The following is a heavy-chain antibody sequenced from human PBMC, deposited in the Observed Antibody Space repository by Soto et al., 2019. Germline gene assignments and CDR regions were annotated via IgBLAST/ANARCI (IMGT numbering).Heavy chain of an antibody. CDR3: AKWGGALPWYYAFWSGENWFDP. Sequence: EVQLLESGGGLVQPGGSLRLSCAASGFTFSSYAMSWVRQAPGKGLEWVSAISGSGGSTYYADSVKGRFSISRDNSKNTLYLQMNSLRAEDTAVYYCAKWGGALPWYYAFWSGENWFDPWGQGTLVTVSS. J-gene: IGHJ5*02. CDR1: GFTFSSYA. CDR2: ISGSGGST. D-gene: IGHD3-3*01. V-gene: IGHV3-23*01.